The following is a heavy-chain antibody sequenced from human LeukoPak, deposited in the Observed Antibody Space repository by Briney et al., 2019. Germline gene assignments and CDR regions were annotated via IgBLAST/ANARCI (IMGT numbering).Heavy chain of an antibody. CDR2: ISAYNGNT. J-gene: IGHJ4*02. V-gene: IGHV1-18*01. CDR3: ARDQARGIAARLPAAAY. D-gene: IGHD6-6*01. CDR1: GYTFTSYG. Sequence: ASVKVSCKASGYTFTSYGISWVRQAPGQGLEWMGWISAYNGNTNYAQKLQGRVTMTTDTSTSTAYMELRSLRSEDTAVYYCARDQARGIAARLPAAAYWGQGTLVTVSS.